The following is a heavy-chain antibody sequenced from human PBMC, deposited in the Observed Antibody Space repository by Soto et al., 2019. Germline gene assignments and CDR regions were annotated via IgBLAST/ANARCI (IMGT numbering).Heavy chain of an antibody. Sequence: QVQLQQWGAGLLKPSETLSLTCAVYGGSFSAYYWSWIRQPPGEGLEWIGEINQSGTTNYNPSLTRRCHIDVATSKSPFYLILTYVTAADTAVYYCASRSCSGGSCYYGPDASGQGALFPVSS. D-gene: IGHD2-15*01. J-gene: IGHJ5*02. CDR3: ASRSCSGGSCYYGPDA. V-gene: IGHV4-34*01. CDR1: GGSFSAYY. CDR2: INQSGTT.